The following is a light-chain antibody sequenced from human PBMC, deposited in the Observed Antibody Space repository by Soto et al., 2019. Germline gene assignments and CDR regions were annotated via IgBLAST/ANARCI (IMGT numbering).Light chain of an antibody. Sequence: DIQMTQSPSTLSASVGDRVTITCRASQSISSWLAWYQQKPGKDPKLLIYDASSLESGVPSRFSGSGSGTEFTLTISSLQPDDFATYYCQQYNSYSPVTFGQGTRLEIK. CDR3: QQYNSYSPVT. CDR1: QSISSW. V-gene: IGKV1-5*01. J-gene: IGKJ5*01. CDR2: DAS.